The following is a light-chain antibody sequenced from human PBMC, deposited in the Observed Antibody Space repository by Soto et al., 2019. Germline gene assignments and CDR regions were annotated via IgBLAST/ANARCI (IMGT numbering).Light chain of an antibody. CDR1: QWIIRD. CDR2: AAS. Sequence: IQLTQSPSSLSASVGDRVSSTCLASQWIIRDLGWYQVKPGKAPKLLIFAASTLQSGVPSRFSGSASGTDFTLTISSLQPEDFATYYCLQDYNYPRTFCQGTMV. CDR3: LQDYNYPRT. J-gene: IGKJ1*01. V-gene: IGKV1-6*01.